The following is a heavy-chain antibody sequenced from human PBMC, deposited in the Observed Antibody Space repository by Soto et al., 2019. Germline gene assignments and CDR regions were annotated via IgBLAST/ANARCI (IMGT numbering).Heavy chain of an antibody. V-gene: IGHV4-28*01. CDR2: IYYSGST. CDR3: ARSYRDYGMDF. D-gene: IGHD5-18*01. Sequence: SETLSLTCAVSGYSISSSNWWGWIRQPPGKGLEWIGYIYYSGSTYYNPSLKSRVTMSVDTSKNQFSLKLSSVTAVDTAVYYCARSYRDYGMDFWGQGTSVTVSS. CDR1: GYSISSSNW. J-gene: IGHJ6*02.